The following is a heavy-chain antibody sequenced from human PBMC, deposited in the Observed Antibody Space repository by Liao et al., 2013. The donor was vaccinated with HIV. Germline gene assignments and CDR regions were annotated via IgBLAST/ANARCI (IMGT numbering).Heavy chain of an antibody. D-gene: IGHD3-22*01. V-gene: IGHV4-4*07. CDR1: GGSISSYY. CDR2: IYTSGST. J-gene: IGHJ5*02. Sequence: QVQLQESGPGLVKPSETLSLTCTVSGGSISSYYWSWIRQPAGKGLEWIGRIYTSGSTNYNPSLKSRVTMSVDTSKNQFSLKLSSVTAADTAVYYCARVVDYYDSSGYYGRVINWFDPWGQGTLVTVSS. CDR3: ARVVDYYDSSGYYGRVINWFDP.